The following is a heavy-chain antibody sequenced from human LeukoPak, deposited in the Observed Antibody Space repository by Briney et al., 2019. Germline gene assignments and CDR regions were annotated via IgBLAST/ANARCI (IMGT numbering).Heavy chain of an antibody. V-gene: IGHV3-23*01. Sequence: PGGSLRLSCAASGFTFSSYAMSWVRQAPGKGLEWVSAISGSGGSTYYADSVKGRFTISRDNSKNTLYLQMNSLRAEDTAVYYCAKDLSRYSYASGDYWGQGTLVTVSS. CDR3: AKDLSRYSYASGDY. CDR1: GFTFSSYA. CDR2: ISGSGGST. D-gene: IGHD5-18*01. J-gene: IGHJ4*02.